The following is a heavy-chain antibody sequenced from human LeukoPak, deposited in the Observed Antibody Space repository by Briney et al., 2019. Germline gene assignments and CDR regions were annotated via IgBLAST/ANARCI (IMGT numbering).Heavy chain of an antibody. V-gene: IGHV3-21*01. CDR3: ARDAVDTANAV. D-gene: IGHD5-18*01. CDR1: GFTFNSYS. CDR2: ISSDGDYI. Sequence: GGSLRLSCAASGFTFNSYSLSWVRQAPGKGLEWVSSISSDGDYIYYADSLKGRFTISRDNAKNSLYLQMNSLRAEDTAVYYCARDAVDTANAVWGQGTTVTVSS. J-gene: IGHJ6*02.